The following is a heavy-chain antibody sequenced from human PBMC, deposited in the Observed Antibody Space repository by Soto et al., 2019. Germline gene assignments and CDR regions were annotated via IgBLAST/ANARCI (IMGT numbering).Heavy chain of an antibody. CDR3: ARGLRDSSGYYPVHYFPH. D-gene: IGHD3-22*01. CDR2: INHSGNT. Sequence: SETLSLTCAVYGGSFSGYFWTWIRQPPGKGLKWIGEINHSGNTNYSPSLKSRVTISLDTSKNQFSLKLSSVTAADTAVYYCARGLRDSSGYYPVHYFPHWGQGTLVTVSS. J-gene: IGHJ1*01. V-gene: IGHV4-34*01. CDR1: GGSFSGYF.